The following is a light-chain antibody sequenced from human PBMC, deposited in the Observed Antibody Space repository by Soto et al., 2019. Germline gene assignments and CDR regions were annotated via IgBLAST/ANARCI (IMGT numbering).Light chain of an antibody. J-gene: IGLJ1*01. Sequence: QSVLTQPASVSGSPGQSITISCTGTSSDVGGCNYVSWYQQHPVKAPKLLIYDGTNRPSGVSDRFSGSKSGNPASLTISGLQAEDEADYYCSSYTSSSTPQVFGTGTKLTVL. CDR1: SSDVGGCNY. CDR3: SSYTSSSTPQV. V-gene: IGLV2-14*01. CDR2: DGT.